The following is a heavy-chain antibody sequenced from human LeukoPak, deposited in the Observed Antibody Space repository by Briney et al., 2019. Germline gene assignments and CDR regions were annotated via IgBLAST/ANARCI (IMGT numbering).Heavy chain of an antibody. V-gene: IGHV4-61*02. Sequence: PSQTLSLTCTVSGGSISSGNYYWTWIRQPAGKGLEWIGRIYTSGSTNYNPSLKSRVTISADTSKNQFSLKLNSVTAADTAVYYCARGGFREGYMDVWGKGTTVTVSS. D-gene: IGHD3-10*01. J-gene: IGHJ6*03. CDR2: IYTSGST. CDR3: ARGGFREGYMDV. CDR1: GGSISSGNYY.